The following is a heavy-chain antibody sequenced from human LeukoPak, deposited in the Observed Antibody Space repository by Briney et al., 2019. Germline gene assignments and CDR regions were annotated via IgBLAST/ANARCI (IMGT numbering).Heavy chain of an antibody. J-gene: IGHJ4*02. V-gene: IGHV3-21*01. D-gene: IGHD3-22*01. CDR1: GFTFSSYS. CDR2: ISSSSSYI. CDR3: ARDIKYYDDSGGYSFDY. Sequence: GGSLRLSCAASGFTFSSYSMNWVRQAPGKGLEWVSSISSSSSYIYYADSVKGRFTISRDNAKNSLYLQMNSLRAEDTAVYYCARDIKYYDDSGGYSFDYWGQGTLVTVSS.